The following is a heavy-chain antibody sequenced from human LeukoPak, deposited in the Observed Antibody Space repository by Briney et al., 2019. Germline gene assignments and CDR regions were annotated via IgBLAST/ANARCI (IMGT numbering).Heavy chain of an antibody. V-gene: IGHV4-59*01. CDR3: ARIYGDYVDY. Sequence: SETLSLTCTVSGGSISSYYWSWIRQPPGKGLEWIGYIYYSGSTNYNPSLKSRVTISVDTSKNQFSLKLSSVTAADTAVYYCARIYGDYVDYWGQGTLVTVSS. D-gene: IGHD4-17*01. CDR2: IYYSGST. CDR1: GGSISSYY. J-gene: IGHJ4*02.